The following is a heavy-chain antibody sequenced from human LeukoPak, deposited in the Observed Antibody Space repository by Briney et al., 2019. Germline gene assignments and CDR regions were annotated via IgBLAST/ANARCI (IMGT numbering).Heavy chain of an antibody. Sequence: GRSLRLSCAASGFTFSSYAMHWVRQAPGKGLEWVAVISYDGSNKYYADSVKGRFTISRDNSKNTLYLQMNSLRAEDTAVYYCARDLDYGDYFGWFDPWGQGTLVTVSS. CDR1: GFTFSSYA. V-gene: IGHV3-30*04. D-gene: IGHD4-17*01. CDR3: ARDLDYGDYFGWFDP. CDR2: ISYDGSNK. J-gene: IGHJ5*02.